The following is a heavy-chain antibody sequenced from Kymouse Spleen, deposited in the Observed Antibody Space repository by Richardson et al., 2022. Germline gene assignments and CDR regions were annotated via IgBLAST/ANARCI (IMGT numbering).Heavy chain of an antibody. CDR3: ARTTMVRGVLDY. CDR2: IWYDGSNK. CDR1: GFTFSSYG. J-gene: IGHJ4*02. V-gene: IGHV3-33*01. D-gene: IGHD3-10*01. Sequence: QVQLVESGGGVVQPGRSLRLSCAASGFTFSSYGMHWVRQAPGKGLEWVAVIWYDGSNKYYADSVKGRFTISRDNSKNTLYLQMNSLRAEDTAVYYCARTTMVRGVLDYWGQGTLVTVSS.